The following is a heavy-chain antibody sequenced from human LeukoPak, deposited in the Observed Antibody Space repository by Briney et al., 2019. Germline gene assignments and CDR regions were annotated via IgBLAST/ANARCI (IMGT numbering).Heavy chain of an antibody. V-gene: IGHV1-24*01. CDR2: FDPEDGET. J-gene: IGHJ6*02. CDR3: ATDTTGRDSMDV. CDR1: GYTLTELS. D-gene: IGHD1-1*01. Sequence: VASVTVSCTVSGYTLTELSMHWVRQAPGKGFEWMGGFDPEDGETIYAQKFQGRVTMTEDTSTDTAYMELSSLRSEDTAVYYCATDTTGRDSMDVWGQGTTVTVSS.